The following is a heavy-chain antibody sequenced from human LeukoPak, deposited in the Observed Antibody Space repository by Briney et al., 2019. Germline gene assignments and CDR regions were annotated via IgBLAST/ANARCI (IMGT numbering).Heavy chain of an antibody. CDR1: GGSISSSTNY. CDR3: ATHHTGTLRVDY. J-gene: IGHJ4*02. V-gene: IGHV4-39*01. Sequence: SETLSLTCAVSGGSISSSTNYWGWIRQPPGKGLEWIGSIYYSGSTYYNPSLKSRVTISVDTSKNQFSLRLSSVTAADTAVYYCATHHTGTLRVDYWGQGTLVTVSS. D-gene: IGHD1-1*01. CDR2: IYYSGST.